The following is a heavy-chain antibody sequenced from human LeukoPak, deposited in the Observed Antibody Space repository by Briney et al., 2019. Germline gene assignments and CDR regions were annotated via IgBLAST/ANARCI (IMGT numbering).Heavy chain of an antibody. CDR3: ARDEGIVATFEGGNC. CDR2: INPNSGGT. D-gene: IGHD5-12*01. CDR1: GYTFTGYY. V-gene: IGHV1-2*02. J-gene: IGHJ4*02. Sequence: ASVKVSCKASGYTFTGYYIHWVRQAPGQGLEWMGWINPNSGGTNYAQKFQGRVTMTRDTSISTAYMELSRLRSDDTAVYYCARDEGIVATFEGGNCWGQGTLVTVSS.